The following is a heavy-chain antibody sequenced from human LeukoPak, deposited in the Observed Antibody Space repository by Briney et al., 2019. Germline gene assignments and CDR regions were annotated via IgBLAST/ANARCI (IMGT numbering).Heavy chain of an antibody. V-gene: IGHV1-2*02. D-gene: IGHD5-12*01. CDR2: INPNSGGT. CDR3: VRDRRYSGYDYYY. CDR1: GYTFTCYY. Sequence: ASVKVSCKASGYTFTCYYMHWVRQAPGQGLEWMGWINPNSGGTNYAQKFQGRVTMTRDTSISTAYMELSRLRSDDTAVYYCVRDRRYSGYDYYYWGQGTLVTVSS. J-gene: IGHJ4*02.